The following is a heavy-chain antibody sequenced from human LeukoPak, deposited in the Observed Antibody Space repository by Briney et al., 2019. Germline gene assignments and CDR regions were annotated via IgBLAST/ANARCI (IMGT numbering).Heavy chain of an antibody. Sequence: GGSLRLSCAASGFTFSSYGMHWVRQSPGRGLEWVSFISFDGSNEFYADSVKGRFTISRVNSKNTLYLQMNSLRAEDTAVYYCARDSGSGWDSVQWGQGTLVTVSS. CDR1: GFTFSSYG. V-gene: IGHV3-30*03. CDR3: ARDSGSGWDSVQ. J-gene: IGHJ4*02. CDR2: ISFDGSNE. D-gene: IGHD6-19*01.